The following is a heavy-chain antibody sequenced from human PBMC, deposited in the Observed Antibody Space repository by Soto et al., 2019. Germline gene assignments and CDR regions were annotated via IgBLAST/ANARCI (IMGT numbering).Heavy chain of an antibody. CDR3: ARDYGDYVWDY. Sequence: GGSLRLSCAASGFTFSSYSMNWVRQAPGKGLEWVSSISSSSSYRYYADSVKGRFTISIDNAKNSLYLQMNSLRAEDTAVYYCARDYGDYVWDYWGQGTLVTVSS. D-gene: IGHD4-17*01. CDR2: ISSSSSYR. V-gene: IGHV3-21*01. CDR1: GFTFSSYS. J-gene: IGHJ4*02.